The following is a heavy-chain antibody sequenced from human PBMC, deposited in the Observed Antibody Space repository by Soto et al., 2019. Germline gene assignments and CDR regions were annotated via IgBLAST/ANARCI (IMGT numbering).Heavy chain of an antibody. CDR3: AKLSGYDYYYYIDV. J-gene: IGHJ6*03. CDR2: ITGSGGST. D-gene: IGHD1-26*01. CDR1: GFTFIAFA. V-gene: IGHV3-23*01. Sequence: PGGSLRLSCAASGFTFIAFAMNWVRQAPGKGLEWVSAITGSGGSTYYVDSVKGRFTISRDNSKNTLHLQMNSLRAEDSAVYYCAKLSGYDYYYYIDVWGKGTTVTVSS.